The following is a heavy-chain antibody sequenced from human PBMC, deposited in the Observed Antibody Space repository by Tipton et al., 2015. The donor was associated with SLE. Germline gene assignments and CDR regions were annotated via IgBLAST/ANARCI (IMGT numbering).Heavy chain of an antibody. CDR2: ISDTGNT. V-gene: IGHV4-31*03. CDR3: SRDFVA. D-gene: IGHD2-15*01. Sequence: TLSLTCSVSDDSLRTGDDYWNWIRHHPGKGLEWIGYISDTGNTYYNPSLKSRVTISLDTSREHFALKVTSVTAADTGMYYCSRDFVAWGQGILVTVSS. CDR1: DDSLRTGDDY. J-gene: IGHJ4*02.